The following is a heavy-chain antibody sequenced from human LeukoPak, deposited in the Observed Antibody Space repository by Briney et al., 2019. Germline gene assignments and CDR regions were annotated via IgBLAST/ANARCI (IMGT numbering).Heavy chain of an antibody. D-gene: IGHD6-6*01. J-gene: IGHJ4*02. CDR2: ISYDGSNK. Sequence: GRSLRLSCAASGFTFSSYAMHWVRQAPGKGLEWVAVISYDGSNKYYADSVKGRFTISRDNSKNTLYLQMNSLRAEDTVVYYCARVSSAPEYSSSPREFDYWGQGTLVTVSS. CDR3: ARVSSAPEYSSSPREFDY. V-gene: IGHV3-30*04. CDR1: GFTFSSYA.